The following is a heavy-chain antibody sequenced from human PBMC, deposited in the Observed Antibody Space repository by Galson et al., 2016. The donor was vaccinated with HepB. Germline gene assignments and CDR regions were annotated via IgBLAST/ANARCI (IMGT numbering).Heavy chain of an antibody. V-gene: IGHV3-7*01. D-gene: IGHD3/OR15-3a*01. J-gene: IGHJ4*02. Sequence: SLRLSCAASGFTFSNYWMSWVRQAPGKGLEWVANIKNDGSQKYYVDSVKGRFTISRDNGKNSLYPQMGSLRAEDTAVYYCANSLMISTSQGRGSTRGQGTLVTVSS. CDR2: IKNDGSQK. CDR1: GFTFSNYW. CDR3: ANSLMISTSQGRGST.